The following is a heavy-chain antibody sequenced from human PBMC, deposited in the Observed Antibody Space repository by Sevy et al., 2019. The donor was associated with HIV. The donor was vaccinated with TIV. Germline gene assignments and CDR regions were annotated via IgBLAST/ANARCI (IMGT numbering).Heavy chain of an antibody. CDR3: AKDRYEGSGYYPEGAFDI. CDR2: ISGSGGST. Sequence: GGSLRLSCVASGFTFGDHYMDWVRQAPGKGLEWVSTISGSGGSTYYGDSVKGRFTISRDNSKNTLYLQMSSLRAEDTAVYYCAKDRYEGSGYYPEGAFDIWGQGTKVTVSS. J-gene: IGHJ3*02. V-gene: IGHV3-23*01. D-gene: IGHD3-22*01. CDR1: GFTFGDHY.